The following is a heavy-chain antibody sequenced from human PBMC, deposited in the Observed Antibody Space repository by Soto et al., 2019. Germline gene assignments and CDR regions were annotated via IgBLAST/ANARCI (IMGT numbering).Heavy chain of an antibody. CDR1: GFTVSSTY. CDR2: LYSGGSM. J-gene: IGHJ4*02. Sequence: EVQLVESGGGLMQPGGSLRLSCAASGFTVSSTYMTWVRQAPGKGLEWVSILYSGGSMYYADSVRGRYTISRDNSKNTLYLHRSSLRAEDTAVFYGARGGAYGDNFPVFDLWGQGTLVTVSS. CDR3: ARGGAYGDNFPVFDL. V-gene: IGHV3-53*01. D-gene: IGHD4-17*01.